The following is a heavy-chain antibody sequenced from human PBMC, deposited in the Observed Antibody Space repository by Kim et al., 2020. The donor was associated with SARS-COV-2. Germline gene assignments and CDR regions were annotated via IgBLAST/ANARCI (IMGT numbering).Heavy chain of an antibody. Sequence: ASVKVSCKAFGYTFTNDAIHWLRQAPGQRPEWLGYIYAGSGNTKYSEKVQGRLTMTRDTSATTAYMDLGGLRSDDTAMYFCARGTHGGCPDPWGQGTRVT. CDR1: GYTFTNDA. V-gene: IGHV1-3*01. J-gene: IGHJ5*02. CDR3: ARGTHGGCPDP. D-gene: IGHD3-16*01. CDR2: IYAGSGNT.